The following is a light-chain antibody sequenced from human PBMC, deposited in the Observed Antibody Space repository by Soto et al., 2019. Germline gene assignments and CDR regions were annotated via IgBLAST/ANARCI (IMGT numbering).Light chain of an antibody. Sequence: DIQMTQSPSSLSASVGDRVTITCRASQSISSYLNWYQQKPGKAPKLLIYAASSLQSGVPSRFGGSGSGTDFTLTISSLQPEDFATYYCQQSYSTPLTFGGGTKVETK. V-gene: IGKV1-39*01. CDR1: QSISSY. J-gene: IGKJ4*01. CDR2: AAS. CDR3: QQSYSTPLT.